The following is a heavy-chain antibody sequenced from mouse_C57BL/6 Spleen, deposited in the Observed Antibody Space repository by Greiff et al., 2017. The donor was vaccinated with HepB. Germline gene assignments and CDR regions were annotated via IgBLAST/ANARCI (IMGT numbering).Heavy chain of an antibody. CDR1: GYSFTGYY. Sequence: EVQLQQSGPELVKPGASVKISCKASGYSFTGYYMNWVKQSPEKSLEWIGEINPSTGGTTYNQKFKAKATLTVDKSSSTAYMQLKSLISEDSAVYYCAIYYDYGGPWFAYWGQGTLVTVSA. D-gene: IGHD2-4*01. V-gene: IGHV1-42*01. CDR2: INPSTGGT. CDR3: AIYYDYGGPWFAY. J-gene: IGHJ3*01.